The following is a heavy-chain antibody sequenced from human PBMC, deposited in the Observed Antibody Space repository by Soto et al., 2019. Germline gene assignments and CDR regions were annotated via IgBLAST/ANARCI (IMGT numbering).Heavy chain of an antibody. J-gene: IGHJ5*02. Sequence: QVQLVQSGAEVKKPGASVKVSCKASGYTFTSYAMHWVRQAPGQRLEWMGWINAGNGNTKYSQKFQGRVTITSDTSASTAYMELSSLRSEDTAVYYCARGSGSPDNWFDPWGQGTLVTGSS. D-gene: IGHD2-15*01. CDR3: ARGSGSPDNWFDP. CDR1: GYTFTSYA. V-gene: IGHV1-3*01. CDR2: INAGNGNT.